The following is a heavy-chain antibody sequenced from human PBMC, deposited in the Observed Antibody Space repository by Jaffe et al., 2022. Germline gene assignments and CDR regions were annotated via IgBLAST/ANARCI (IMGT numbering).Heavy chain of an antibody. V-gene: IGHV3-48*01. CDR1: GFTFSSYG. J-gene: IGHJ6*03. CDR2: ISRDSGAI. D-gene: IGHD3-3*01. CDR3: ARGQTVFGVVIKDYYYYMDV. Sequence: EVRLVESGGDLVQPGGSLRLSCAASGFTFSSYGMNWVRQAPGKGLEWVSYISRDSGAIYYTDSVEGRFTISRDKAKNSLYLQMNSLRAEDTAVYYCARGQTVFGVVIKDYYYYMDVWGKGTTVTVSS.